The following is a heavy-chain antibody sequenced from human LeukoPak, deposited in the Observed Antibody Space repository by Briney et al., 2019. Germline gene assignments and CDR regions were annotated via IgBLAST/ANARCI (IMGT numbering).Heavy chain of an antibody. CDR1: GGSVSSGSYY. CDR2: IYDRGST. Sequence: PSETLSLTCTVSGGSVSSGSYYWSWIRQPPGKGLEWIGSIYDRGSTKYNPSLNSRVTISVDTSKNRFSLKLSSVTAGDTAVYYCARGTGYWGQGTLVTVSS. V-gene: IGHV4-61*01. J-gene: IGHJ4*02. CDR3: ARGTGY.